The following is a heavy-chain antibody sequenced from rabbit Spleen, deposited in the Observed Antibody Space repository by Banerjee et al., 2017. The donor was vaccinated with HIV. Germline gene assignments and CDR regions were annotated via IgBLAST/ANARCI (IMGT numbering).Heavy chain of an antibody. CDR3: ATDYPGSIDWTFNL. J-gene: IGHJ4*01. Sequence: QSLEESGGDLVKPGASLTLTCKASGLDFSSSYWICWVRQAPGKGLEWIACWRVVNDRAYYANWAKGRFTISKASSTTVTLQMTSLTVADTATYFCATDYPGSIDWTFNLWGPGTLVTVS. CDR1: GLDFSSSYW. D-gene: IGHD4-2*01. V-gene: IGHV1S40*01. CDR2: WRVVNDRA.